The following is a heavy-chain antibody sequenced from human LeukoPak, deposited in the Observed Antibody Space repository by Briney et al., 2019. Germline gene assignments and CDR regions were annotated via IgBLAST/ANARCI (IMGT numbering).Heavy chain of an antibody. CDR2: IYYTGSG. CDR3: ARARYVSAWYAFDI. J-gene: IGHJ3*02. Sequence: SETLSLTCTDSGGSVSSYYWSWIRQPPGKGLEWIGYIYYTGSGNSSPSLKSRVTMSVDTSKNQFSLRLNSVTAADTAVYYCARARYVSAWYAFDIWGQGTMVTVSS. CDR1: GGSVSSYY. D-gene: IGHD6-19*01. V-gene: IGHV4-59*02.